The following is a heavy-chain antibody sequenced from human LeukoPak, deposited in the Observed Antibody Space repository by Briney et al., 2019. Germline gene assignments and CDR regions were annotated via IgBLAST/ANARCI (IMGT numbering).Heavy chain of an antibody. Sequence: ASVTVSFTASGYTFTSYAMHWVRQAPGQRLEWMGWINAGNGNTKYSQKFQGRVTITRDTSASTAYMELSSLRSEDTAVYYCARDRTDSSGYYYYYYGMDVWGQGTTVTVSS. D-gene: IGHD3-22*01. CDR3: ARDRTDSSGYYYYYYGMDV. CDR2: INAGNGNT. J-gene: IGHJ6*02. CDR1: GYTFTSYA. V-gene: IGHV1-3*01.